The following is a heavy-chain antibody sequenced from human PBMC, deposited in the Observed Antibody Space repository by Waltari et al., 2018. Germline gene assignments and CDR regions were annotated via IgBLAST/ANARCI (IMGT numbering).Heavy chain of an antibody. V-gene: IGHV4-61*02. D-gene: IGHD6-19*01. J-gene: IGHJ5*02. CDR2: IYTSGST. Sequence: QVQLQESGPGLVKPSQPLSLTCTVSGGSISSGSYYWSWIRQPAGKGLAWIGRIYTSGSTNYNPSLKSRVTISVDTSKNQFSLKLSSVTAADTAVYYCARGYRATPGIAVAGKGGLWFDPWGQGTLVTVSS. CDR1: GGSISSGSYY. CDR3: ARGYRATPGIAVAGKGGLWFDP.